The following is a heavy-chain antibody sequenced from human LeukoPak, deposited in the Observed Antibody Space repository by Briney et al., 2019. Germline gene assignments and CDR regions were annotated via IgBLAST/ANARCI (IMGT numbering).Heavy chain of an antibody. D-gene: IGHD3-10*01. J-gene: IGHJ5*02. CDR3: ARAKSGLLWFGPKTRDWFDP. CDR1: GYTFTSYD. V-gene: IGHV1-8*01. Sequence: ASVKVSCTASGYTFTSYDINWVRQATGQGLEWMGWMNPNSGNTGYAQKFQGRVTMTRNTSISTAYMELSSLRSEDTAVYYCARAKSGLLWFGPKTRDWFDPWGQGTLVTVSS. CDR2: MNPNSGNT.